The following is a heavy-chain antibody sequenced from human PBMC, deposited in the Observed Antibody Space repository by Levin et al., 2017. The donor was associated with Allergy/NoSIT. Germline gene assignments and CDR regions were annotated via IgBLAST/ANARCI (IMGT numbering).Heavy chain of an antibody. Sequence: HPGESLKISCAASGFTFSSYGMHWVRQAPGKGLEWVALISHDGSNKFYADSVKGRFTISRDNSKNTLYLQMNSLRAEDTAVYYCAKFPPLLASGDAFDIWGQGTMVTVSS. V-gene: IGHV3-30*18. D-gene: IGHD3-3*02. J-gene: IGHJ3*02. CDR2: ISHDGSNK. CDR1: GFTFSSYG. CDR3: AKFPPLLASGDAFDI.